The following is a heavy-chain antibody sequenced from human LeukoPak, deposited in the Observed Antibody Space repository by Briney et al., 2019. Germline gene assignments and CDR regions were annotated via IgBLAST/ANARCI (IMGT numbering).Heavy chain of an antibody. J-gene: IGHJ4*02. Sequence: SETLSLTCTVSGGSITSSSYYWGWIRQPPGKGLEWIGSIYYSGSSYYNPSLKSRVTISVDTSKNQFSLKLSSVTAADTAVYYCARRDSSGVVPRWDYWGQGTLVTVSS. CDR1: GGSITSSSYY. V-gene: IGHV4-39*01. CDR3: ARRDSSGVVPRWDY. D-gene: IGHD6-25*01. CDR2: IYYSGSS.